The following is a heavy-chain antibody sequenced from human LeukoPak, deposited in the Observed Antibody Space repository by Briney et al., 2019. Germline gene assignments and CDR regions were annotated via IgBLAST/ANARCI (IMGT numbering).Heavy chain of an antibody. Sequence: GASVKVSCKASGYTFNTDYFHWVRQAPGQGLEWMGIIKSRGGSTTYAQKFQGRVTMTTDTSTSTVYMDLCSLTYEDTAVYYCARDRESSGFFSYYYGMDVWGQGTTVTVSS. CDR2: IKSRGGST. J-gene: IGHJ6*02. CDR3: ARDRESSGFFSYYYGMDV. CDR1: GYTFNTDY. D-gene: IGHD6-19*01. V-gene: IGHV1-46*02.